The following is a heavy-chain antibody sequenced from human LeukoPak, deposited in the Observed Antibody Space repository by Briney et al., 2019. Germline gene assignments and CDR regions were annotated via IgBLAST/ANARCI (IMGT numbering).Heavy chain of an antibody. D-gene: IGHD5-24*01. V-gene: IGHV3-21*01. CDR2: ISSSSSYI. Sequence: GGSLRLSCAVSGFTFSSYAMAWVRQAPGKGLEWVSSISSSSSYIYYADSVKGRFTISRDNAKNSLYLQMNSLRAEDTAVYYCARGWLQFRSFDYWGQGTLVTVSS. J-gene: IGHJ4*02. CDR1: GFTFSSYA. CDR3: ARGWLQFRSFDY.